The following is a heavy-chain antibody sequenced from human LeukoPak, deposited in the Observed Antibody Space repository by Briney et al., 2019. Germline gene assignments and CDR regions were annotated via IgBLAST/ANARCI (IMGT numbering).Heavy chain of an antibody. CDR1: GFTFSSYA. D-gene: IGHD3-10*01. CDR3: AKDPLWFWELFNWFDP. Sequence: GGSLRLSCAASGFTFSSYAMSWVRQAPGKGLEWVSAISGSGGSTYYADSVKGRFTISRDNSKNTLYLQMNSLRAEDTAVYYCAKDPLWFWELFNWFDPWGQGTLVTVSS. V-gene: IGHV3-23*01. CDR2: ISGSGGST. J-gene: IGHJ5*02.